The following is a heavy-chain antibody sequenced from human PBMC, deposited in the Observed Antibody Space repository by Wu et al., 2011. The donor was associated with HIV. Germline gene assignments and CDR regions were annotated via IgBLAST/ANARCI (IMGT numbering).Heavy chain of an antibody. CDR3: AGSGFPYYIDN. CDR1: GGTFYA. V-gene: IGHV1-69*15. D-gene: IGHD3-22*01. J-gene: IGHJ4*02. Sequence: QVQLVQSGAELKKPGSSMNVSCRSSGGTFYAVTWVRQAPGQGLEWVGRIVPIFGTTHYAQKFQGRVTLTADALSNTAFLELSSLNSDDTAVYYCAGSGFPYYIDNWGQGTPINRLP. CDR2: IVPIFGTT.